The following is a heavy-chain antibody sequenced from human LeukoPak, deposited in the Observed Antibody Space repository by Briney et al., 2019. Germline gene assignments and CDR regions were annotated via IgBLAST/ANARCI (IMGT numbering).Heavy chain of an antibody. J-gene: IGHJ3*02. CDR3: ARQSSGPTDAFDI. Sequence: PSETLSLTCAVYGGSFSGYYWSWIRQPPGKGLEWIGEINHSGSTNYNPSLKSRVTISVDTSKNQFSLKLSSVTAADTAAYYCARQSSGPTDAFDIWGQGTMVTVSS. V-gene: IGHV4-34*01. D-gene: IGHD6-19*01. CDR2: INHSGST. CDR1: GGSFSGYY.